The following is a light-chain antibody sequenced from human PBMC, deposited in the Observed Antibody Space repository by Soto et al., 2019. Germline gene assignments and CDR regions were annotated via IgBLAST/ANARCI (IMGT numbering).Light chain of an antibody. CDR3: QQYSSYSTWT. CDR1: QSISSR. V-gene: IGKV1-5*03. CDR2: KAS. J-gene: IGKJ1*01. Sequence: DIQMTQSPSSLSASVGDRVTITCRASQSISSRLAWYQQKPGKAPQVLIYKASSLQSGVPSRFSGSGSGTEFTLTISSLQPDDFATYYCQQYSSYSTWTFGQVTKVDI.